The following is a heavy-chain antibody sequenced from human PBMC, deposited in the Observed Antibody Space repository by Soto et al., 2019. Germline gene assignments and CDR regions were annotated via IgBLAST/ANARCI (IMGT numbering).Heavy chain of an antibody. D-gene: IGHD3-3*01. CDR1: GYPVTAYY. CDR2: INPATGAA. Sequence: QLHLVQSGAVVKKPGASVTVSCSTSGYPVTAYYMHWVRQAPGRGLEWMGGINPATGAAKYTQTFQGRVTLARDTSTRTVFMELSGLTSEDPAGFYCARGGAVGVAGSAAFDMWGQGTLVTVSS. CDR3: ARGGAVGVAGSAAFDM. V-gene: IGHV1-2*02. J-gene: IGHJ3*02.